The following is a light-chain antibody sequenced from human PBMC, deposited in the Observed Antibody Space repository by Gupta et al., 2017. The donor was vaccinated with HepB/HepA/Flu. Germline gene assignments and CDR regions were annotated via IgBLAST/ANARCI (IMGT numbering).Light chain of an antibody. Sequence: SYELTQPLSASVALGHTARITCGGSNFESKNVHWYRQRQGQAPVLVIYRNTNRPPGIPERFSGSNSRNTATLTISRAQAGDEADYYCQVCHNITAVVFGGGTKLTVL. CDR2: RNT. V-gene: IGLV3-9*01. CDR3: QVCHNITAVV. CDR1: NFESKN. J-gene: IGLJ2*01.